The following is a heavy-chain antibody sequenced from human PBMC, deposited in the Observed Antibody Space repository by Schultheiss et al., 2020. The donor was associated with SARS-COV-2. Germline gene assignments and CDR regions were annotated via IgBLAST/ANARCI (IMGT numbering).Heavy chain of an antibody. Sequence: GGSLRLSCAASGFTFSSYSMSWVRQAPGKGLEWVSSISSSSNYIYYADSVKGRFTISRDNAKNSLFLQMNSLRAEDTAVYYCARSPDYGDFIYWYFDLWGRGTLVTVSS. CDR2: ISSSSNYI. J-gene: IGHJ2*01. V-gene: IGHV3-21*01. D-gene: IGHD4-17*01. CDR3: ARSPDYGDFIYWYFDL. CDR1: GFTFSSYS.